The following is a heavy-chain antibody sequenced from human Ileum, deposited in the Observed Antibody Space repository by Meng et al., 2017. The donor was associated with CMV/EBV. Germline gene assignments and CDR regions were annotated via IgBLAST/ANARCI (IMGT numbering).Heavy chain of an antibody. V-gene: IGHV4-39*07. Sequence: QLLLQESGPRLVKPSETMSLTCTSYGGSTTSSTYDWGWIRQPPGKGLEWIGSVYYSGTTYYNPSLKSRVNMSIDTSKNRFSLKLSSATAADTAVYYCARNVGFYSSQIAYWGQGALVTVSS. CDR1: GGSTTSSTYD. J-gene: IGHJ4*02. D-gene: IGHD3-3*01. CDR3: ARNVGFYSSQIAY. CDR2: VYYSGTT.